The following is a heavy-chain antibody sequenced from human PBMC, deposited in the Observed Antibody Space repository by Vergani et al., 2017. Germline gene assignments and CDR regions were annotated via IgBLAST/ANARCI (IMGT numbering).Heavy chain of an antibody. J-gene: IGHJ3*02. D-gene: IGHD3-9*01. CDR2: IYPGDSDT. CDR3: ARDRDILTGYHDAFDI. CDR1: GYSFTSYW. Sequence: EVQLVQSGAEVKKPGESLKISCKGSGYSFTSYWIGWVRQMPGKGLEWMGIIYPGDSDTRYSPSFQGQVTISADKSISTAYLQWSSLKASDTAMYYCARDRDILTGYHDAFDIWGQGTMVTVSS. V-gene: IGHV5-51*01.